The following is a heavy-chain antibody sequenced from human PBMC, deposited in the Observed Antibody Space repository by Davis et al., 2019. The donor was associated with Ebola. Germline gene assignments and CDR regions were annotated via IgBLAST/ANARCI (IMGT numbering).Heavy chain of an antibody. CDR1: GYTFTSHG. CDR3: ARGDIVTDQVEYFDY. J-gene: IGHJ4*02. CDR2: LGPYNANT. Sequence: AASVKVSCKASGYTFTSHGITWVRQTPGQGLEWMGWLGPYNANTKYPEKFQGRVTMTTDTSTSTVYMELRSLRSEDTAIYYCARGDIVTDQVEYFDYWGQGTLVTVSS. V-gene: IGHV1-18*04. D-gene: IGHD5-12*01.